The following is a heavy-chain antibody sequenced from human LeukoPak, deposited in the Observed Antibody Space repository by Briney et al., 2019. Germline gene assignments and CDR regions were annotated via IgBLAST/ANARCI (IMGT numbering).Heavy chain of an antibody. CDR1: GGSISSYY. J-gene: IGHJ4*02. CDR2: IYTSGST. D-gene: IGHD3-10*01. CDR3: ASYGPLGVDY. Sequence: PSETLSLTCTVSGGSISSYYWSWIRQPPGKGLEWIGYIYTSGSTNYNPSLKSRVTISVDTSKNQFSLKLSSVTAADTAVYYCASYGPLGVDYWGQGTLVTVSS. V-gene: IGHV4-4*09.